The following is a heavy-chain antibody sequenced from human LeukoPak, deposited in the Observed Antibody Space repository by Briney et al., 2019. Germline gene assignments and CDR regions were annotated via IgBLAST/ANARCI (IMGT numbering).Heavy chain of an antibody. V-gene: IGHV1-69-2*01. D-gene: IGHD3-10*01. CDR1: GYTFTDYY. J-gene: IGHJ4*02. CDR3: ATSGTGGDY. Sequence: ASVKVSCKASGYTFTDYYMHWVQQAPGKGLEWMGRVDPEDGETVYAEKFQGRVTMTADTSTDTAYMELSSLRSEDTAVYYCATSGTGGDYWGQGTLVTVSS. CDR2: VDPEDGET.